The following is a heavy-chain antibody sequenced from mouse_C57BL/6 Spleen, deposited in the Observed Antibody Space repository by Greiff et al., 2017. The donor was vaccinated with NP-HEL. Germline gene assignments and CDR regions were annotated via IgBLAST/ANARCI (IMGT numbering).Heavy chain of an antibody. CDR2: IWRGGST. J-gene: IGHJ2*01. CDR1: GFSLTSYG. D-gene: IGHD2-4*01. CDR3: AKVDYEGDYFDY. Sequence: VKLMESGPGLVQPSQSLSITCTVSGFSLTSYGVHWVRQSPGKGLEWLGVIWRGGSTDYNAAFMSRLSITKDNSKSQVFFKMNSLQADDTAIYYCAKVDYEGDYFDYWGQGTTLTVSS. V-gene: IGHV2-5*01.